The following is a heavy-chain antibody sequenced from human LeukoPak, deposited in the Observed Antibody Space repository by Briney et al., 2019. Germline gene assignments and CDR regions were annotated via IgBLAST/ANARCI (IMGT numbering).Heavy chain of an antibody. CDR2: INPNSGGT. V-gene: IGHV1-2*02. CDR3: ASFEVGA. Sequence: ASVKVSCKASGYTFTSYGINWVRQAPGQGLEWMGWINPNSGGTNYAQKFQGRVTMTRDTSITTVYMELSRLRSDETAVFYCASFEVGAWGQGTLVTVSS. J-gene: IGHJ5*02. D-gene: IGHD3-10*01. CDR1: GYTFTSYG.